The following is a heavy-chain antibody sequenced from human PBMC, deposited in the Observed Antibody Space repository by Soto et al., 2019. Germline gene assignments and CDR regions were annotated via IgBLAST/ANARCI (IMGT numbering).Heavy chain of an antibody. J-gene: IGHJ3*02. CDR1: GGSVSGYY. CDR2: MYDSGST. D-gene: IGHD6-13*01. CDR3: TIVRPTSNWYSFDI. Sequence: PSETLSLTCAVYGGSVSGYYWNWIRQPPGKDLEWIGSMYDSGSTYYNPSLKSRATISVDMSKNQFSLKLSSVTAADTAVYFCTIVRPTSNWYSFDIWGQGTLVTVSS. V-gene: IGHV4-34*11.